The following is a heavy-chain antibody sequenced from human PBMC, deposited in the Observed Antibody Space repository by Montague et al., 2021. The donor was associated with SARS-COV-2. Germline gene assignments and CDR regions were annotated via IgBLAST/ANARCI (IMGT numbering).Heavy chain of an antibody. V-gene: IGHV4-39*01. CDR3: AATYNGNWYYFDY. J-gene: IGHJ4*02. D-gene: IGHD6-13*01. CDR1: GGSFSSGDSY. Sequence: SETLSLTCSVSGGSFSSGDSYWGWLRQAPGKGLEWIGDLHYAGSAYYNPSLRSRVTISADTSRNQFSLKPNSVTAADTAVYYCAATYNGNWYYFDYWGQGTLVTVSS. CDR2: LHYAGSA.